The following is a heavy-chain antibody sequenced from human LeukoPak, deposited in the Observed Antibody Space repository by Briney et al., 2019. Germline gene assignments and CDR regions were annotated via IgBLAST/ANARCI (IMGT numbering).Heavy chain of an antibody. CDR1: GFTFSSYA. V-gene: IGHV3-30-3*01. Sequence: GRSLRLSCAASGFTFSSYAMHWVRQAPGKGLEWVAVISYDGSNKYYADSVKGRFTISRDNSKNTLYLQMNSLRAEDTAVYYCARDRRGSGLDYWGQGTLVTVSS. D-gene: IGHD6-19*01. J-gene: IGHJ4*02. CDR3: ARDRRGSGLDY. CDR2: ISYDGSNK.